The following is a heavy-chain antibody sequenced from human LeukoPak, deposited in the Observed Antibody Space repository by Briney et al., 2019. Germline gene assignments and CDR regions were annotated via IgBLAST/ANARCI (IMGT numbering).Heavy chain of an antibody. D-gene: IGHD3-9*01. CDR1: GYTFTSYG. V-gene: IGHV1-18*01. CDR2: ISAYNGNT. CDR3: ARATPYDILTGYYPASKFDY. J-gene: IGHJ4*02. Sequence: ASVKVSCKASGYTFTSYGISWVRQAPGQGLEWMGWISAYNGNTNYAQKLQGRVTMTTDTSTSTAYMELRSLRSDDTAVYYCARATPYDILTGYYPASKFDYWGQGTLVTVSS.